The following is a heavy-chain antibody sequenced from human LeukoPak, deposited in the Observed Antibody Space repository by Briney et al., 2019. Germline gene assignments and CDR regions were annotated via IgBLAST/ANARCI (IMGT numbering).Heavy chain of an antibody. CDR2: NSQNGKT. J-gene: IGHJ5*02. Sequence: SETLSLTCAVSGGSFSGYWWCWIRQSPGTGLEWIGENSQNGKTNYNPSFGSRVTISLDTSKNQFSLHLSSLTAADTAVYYCARTDYSLPWGQGTPVTVSS. V-gene: IGHV4-34*01. D-gene: IGHD4-11*01. CDR3: ARTDYSLP. CDR1: GGSFSGYW.